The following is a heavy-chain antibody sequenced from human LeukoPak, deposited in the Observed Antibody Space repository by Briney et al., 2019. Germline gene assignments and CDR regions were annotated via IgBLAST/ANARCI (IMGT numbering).Heavy chain of an antibody. Sequence: GGSLRLSCAASGFTFEDYSIHWVRRAPGKCLEWVSGISWNSANIAYMDSVKGRFTISRDSAKKSLYLQMNSLRPEDTALYYCAKVRSAFRFGDIGLDSWSQGTLVTVSS. CDR1: GFTFEDYS. CDR2: ISWNSANI. V-gene: IGHV3-9*01. J-gene: IGHJ4*02. CDR3: AKVRSAFRFGDIGLDS. D-gene: IGHD3-10*01.